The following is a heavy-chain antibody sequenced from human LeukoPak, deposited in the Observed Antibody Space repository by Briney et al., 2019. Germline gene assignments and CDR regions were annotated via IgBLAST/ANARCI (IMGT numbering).Heavy chain of an antibody. Sequence: PSETLSLTCAVSGGSISSNSYYWGWIRQPPGKGLEWIGSIYYSGSTYYNPSLKSRVTISVDTSKNQFSLKLSSVTAADTAVYYRARTRYYYNSRSYGAPYYFDYWGQGTLVTVSP. V-gene: IGHV4-39*01. CDR3: ARTRYYYNSRSYGAPYYFDY. CDR2: IYYSGST. J-gene: IGHJ4*02. D-gene: IGHD3-10*01. CDR1: GGSISSNSYY.